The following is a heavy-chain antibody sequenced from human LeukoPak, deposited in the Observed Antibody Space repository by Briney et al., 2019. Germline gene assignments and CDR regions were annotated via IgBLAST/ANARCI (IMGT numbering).Heavy chain of an antibody. V-gene: IGHV4-59*01. J-gene: IGHJ4*02. D-gene: IGHD6-13*01. Sequence: SETLSLTCTVSGGSISSYYWSWIRQPPGKGLEWIGYIYYSGSTDYNPSLKSRVTISVDTSKNQFSLKLSSVTAADTAVYYCARDPNRSSSWYGPKGFDYWGQGTLVTVSS. CDR3: ARDPNRSSSWYGPKGFDY. CDR2: IYYSGST. CDR1: GGSISSYY.